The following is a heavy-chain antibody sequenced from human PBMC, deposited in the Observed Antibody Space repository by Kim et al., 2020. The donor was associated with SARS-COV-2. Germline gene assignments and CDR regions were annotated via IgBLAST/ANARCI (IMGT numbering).Heavy chain of an antibody. V-gene: IGHV6-1*01. D-gene: IGHD3-9*01. CDR3: VRTRALSLYFDL. Sequence: SQTLSLTCAISGDSVARNSAAWNWVRQSPSRGLEWLGRAYQRFKWFIDYGESVKGRIIISADKSKNELSLQLNSVTPEDTAVYYCVRTRALSLYFDLWGQGTTVAVSS. CDR1: GDSVARNSAA. J-gene: IGHJ6*02. CDR2: AYQRFKWFI.